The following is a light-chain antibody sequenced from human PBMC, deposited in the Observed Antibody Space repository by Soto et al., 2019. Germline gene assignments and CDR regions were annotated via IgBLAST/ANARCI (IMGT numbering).Light chain of an antibody. CDR2: DVS. J-gene: IGLJ1*01. V-gene: IGLV2-14*01. CDR1: SSDVGGYIY. CDR3: SSYTSSSTYV. Sequence: QSALTQPASVSGSPGQSITISCTGTSSDVGGYIYVSWYQQHPGKAPKLMIYDVSNRPSGVSNRFSGSKSGNTASLTISGLQAEDEADYYCSSYTSSSTYVFVTGTKLTVL.